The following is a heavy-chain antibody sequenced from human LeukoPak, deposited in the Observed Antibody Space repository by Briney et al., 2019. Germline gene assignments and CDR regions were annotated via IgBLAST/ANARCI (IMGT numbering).Heavy chain of an antibody. D-gene: IGHD6-19*01. J-gene: IGHJ3*02. CDR1: GGSISGYY. CDR3: ARDSNSSGWQLVPTGAFDI. V-gene: IGHV4-4*07. CDR2: IYTSGST. Sequence: SETLSLTCTVSGGSISGYYWSWIRQPAGKGLEWIGRIYTSGSTNYNPSLKSRVTMSVDTSKNQFSLKLSSVTAADTAVYYCARDSNSSGWQLVPTGAFDIWGQGTMVTVSS.